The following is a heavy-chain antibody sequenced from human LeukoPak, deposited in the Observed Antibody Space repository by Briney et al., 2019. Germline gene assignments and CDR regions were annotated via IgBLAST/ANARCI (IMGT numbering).Heavy chain of an antibody. CDR1: GNTLTELS. CDR3: TTGRRYQLYDY. CDR2: FAPEDGEA. D-gene: IGHD1-1*01. V-gene: IGHV1-24*01. J-gene: IGHJ4*02. Sequence: ASVRVSCKVFGNTLTELSMHWVRQAPGKGLESMGGFAPEDGEAIYAQQFQGRLTMTEETSTDTAYMELSSLTSEDTAVYYCTTGRRYQLYDYWGQGTLVTVSS.